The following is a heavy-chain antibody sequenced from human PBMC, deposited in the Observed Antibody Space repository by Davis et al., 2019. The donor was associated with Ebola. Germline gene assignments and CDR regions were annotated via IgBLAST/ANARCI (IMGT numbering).Heavy chain of an antibody. J-gene: IGHJ4*02. CDR1: GGSIGSYY. CDR2: IYFIGNT. D-gene: IGHD4-17*01. V-gene: IGHV4-59*12. CDR3: ARDPGPPYGDYPS. Sequence: MPGGSLRLSCTISGGSIGSYYWGWIRLPPGKGLEWIGYIYFIGNTNYNPSLKSRVTMSVDTSKNQFSLNLSSVTAADTAVYYCARDPGPPYGDYPSWGQGTLVTVSS.